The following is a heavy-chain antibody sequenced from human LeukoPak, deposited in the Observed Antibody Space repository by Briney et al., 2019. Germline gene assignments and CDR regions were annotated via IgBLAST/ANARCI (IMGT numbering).Heavy chain of an antibody. CDR1: GYTFTSFG. CDR2: ISAYNGNT. Sequence: GASVKVSCQASGYTFTSFGISWVRQAPGQGLEWLGWISAYNGNTKSAQKFQGRVTMTTDTSTNTAYMELRSLRSDDTAVFYCVRDLGVDTSMIFFDYWGQGTLVTVSS. D-gene: IGHD5-18*01. CDR3: VRDLGVDTSMIFFDY. V-gene: IGHV1-18*01. J-gene: IGHJ4*02.